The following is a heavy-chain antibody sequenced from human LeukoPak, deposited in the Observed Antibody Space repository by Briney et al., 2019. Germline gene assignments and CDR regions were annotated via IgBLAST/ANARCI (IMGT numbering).Heavy chain of an antibody. D-gene: IGHD7-27*01. CDR3: AWATRGAFDI. V-gene: IGHV1-8*02. CDR1: GYTFTGYY. Sequence: ASVKVSCKASGYTFTGYYMHWVRQATGQGLEWMGWMNPNSGNTGYAQKFQGRVTMTRNTSISTAYMELSSLRSEDTAVYYCAWATRGAFDIWGQGTMVAVSS. CDR2: MNPNSGNT. J-gene: IGHJ3*02.